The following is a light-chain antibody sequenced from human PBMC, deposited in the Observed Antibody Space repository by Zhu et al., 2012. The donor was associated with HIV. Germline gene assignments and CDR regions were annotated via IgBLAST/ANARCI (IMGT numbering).Light chain of an antibody. Sequence: EVVLTQSPGTLSLSPGERATLSCRASQSISNNYLGWYQQKPGQAPRLLIYAASIRATGIPDRFSGSGSGTDFTLTITRLEPEDFAVYYCQQYAKLPLTFGPGTKWISN. CDR1: QSISNNY. CDR2: AAS. CDR3: QQYAKLPLT. J-gene: IGKJ3*01. V-gene: IGKV3-20*01.